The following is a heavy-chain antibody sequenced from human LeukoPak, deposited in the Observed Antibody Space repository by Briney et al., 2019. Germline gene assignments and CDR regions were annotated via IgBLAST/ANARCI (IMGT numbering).Heavy chain of an antibody. CDR2: INPNSGGT. CDR3: ARDKVLPAAIPIYYYYGMDV. V-gene: IGHV1-2*02. CDR1: GYTFTGYY. D-gene: IGHD2-2*01. Sequence: ASVRVSCKASGYTFTGYYMHWVRQAPGQGLEGMGWINPNSGGTNYAQKFQGRVTMTRDTSISTAYMELSRLRSDDTAVYYCARDKVLPAAIPIYYYYGMDVWGQGTTVTVSS. J-gene: IGHJ6*02.